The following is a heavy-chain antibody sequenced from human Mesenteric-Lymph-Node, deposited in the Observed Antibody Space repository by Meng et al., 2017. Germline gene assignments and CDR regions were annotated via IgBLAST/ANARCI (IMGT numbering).Heavy chain of an antibody. CDR1: RDTFTSNY. D-gene: IGHD3-10*01. J-gene: IGHJ4*02. CDR3: ATTPTHTLGSDIDY. Sequence: QVQLGQSGAEVKKPGASAKASCKASRDTFTSNYMHWVRQAPGQGLEWLGIIDPSGESPSYAQKFRGRVTMTRDTSTSTVYMELISLGSEDTAVYYCATTPTHTLGSDIDYWGQGTLVTVSS. V-gene: IGHV1-46*01. CDR2: IDPSGESP.